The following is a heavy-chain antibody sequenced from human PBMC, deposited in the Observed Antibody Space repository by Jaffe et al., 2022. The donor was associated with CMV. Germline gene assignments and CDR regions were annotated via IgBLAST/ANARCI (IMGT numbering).Heavy chain of an antibody. Sequence: QVQLVQSGAEVKKPGSSVKVSCKASGGTFSSYAISWVRQAPGQGLEWMGGIIPIFGTANYAQKFQGRVTITADESTSTAYMELSSLRSEDTAVYYCARGCCGDGYNYPYYYYYGMDVWGQGTTVTVSS. CDR3: ARGCCGDGYNYPYYYYYGMDV. V-gene: IGHV1-69*01. D-gene: IGHD5-12*01. J-gene: IGHJ6*02. CDR1: GGTFSSYA. CDR2: IIPIFGTA.